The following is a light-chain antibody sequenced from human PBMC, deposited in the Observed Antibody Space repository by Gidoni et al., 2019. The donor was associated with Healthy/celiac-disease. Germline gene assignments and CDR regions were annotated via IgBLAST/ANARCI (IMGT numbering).Light chain of an antibody. CDR3: SSYTSSSTPVV. CDR2: DVS. CDR1: SSDVGGYNY. J-gene: IGLJ2*01. Sequence: QSALTQPASVSGSPGLSITISCTGTSSDVGGYNYVSWYQQHPGKAPKRMIYDVSNRPSGVSNRFSGSKSGNTASLTISGLQAEDEADYYCSSYTSSSTPVVFGGGTKLTVL. V-gene: IGLV2-14*01.